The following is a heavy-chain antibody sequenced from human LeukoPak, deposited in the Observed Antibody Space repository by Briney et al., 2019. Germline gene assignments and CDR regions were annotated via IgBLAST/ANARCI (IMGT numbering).Heavy chain of an antibody. CDR1: GFTFSTYW. CDR2: ISDSGSA. CDR3: AKDAVEMATIRRAFFDY. Sequence: GGSLRLSCAASGFTFSTYWMSWVRQAPGKGLEWVSSISDSGSAYYADSVKGRFTFSRDNSKNTLYLQMNSLRAEDTAVYYCAKDAVEMATIRRAFFDYWGQGTLVTVSS. D-gene: IGHD5-24*01. J-gene: IGHJ4*02. V-gene: IGHV3-23*01.